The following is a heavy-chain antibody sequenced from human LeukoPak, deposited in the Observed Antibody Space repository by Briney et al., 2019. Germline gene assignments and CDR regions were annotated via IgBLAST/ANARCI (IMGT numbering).Heavy chain of an antibody. CDR1: GGSISSYY. CDR3: AGLIRPGWFDP. D-gene: IGHD1-14*01. J-gene: IGHJ5*02. CDR2: IYYSGTT. V-gene: IGHV4-59*08. Sequence: SETLSLTCTVSGGSISSYYWSWIRQPPGMGLECIGYIYYSGTTNYSPSLKSRVTISVDTSKNQFSLKLSSVTAADTAVYYCAGLIRPGWFDPWGQGTLVTVSS.